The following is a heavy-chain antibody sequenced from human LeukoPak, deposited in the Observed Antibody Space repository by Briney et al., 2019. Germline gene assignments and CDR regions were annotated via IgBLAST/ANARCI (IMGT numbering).Heavy chain of an antibody. Sequence: GGSLRLSCAASGFTFSGYWMHWVRQAPGKGLVSVARIKYDGSYTNYADSVKGRFAISRDNAKNTLYLQLNSLRAEDTAVYYCARRDYFDDWGQGTLVTVPS. CDR2: IKYDGSYT. J-gene: IGHJ4*02. CDR3: ARRDYFDD. V-gene: IGHV3-74*01. CDR1: GFTFSGYW.